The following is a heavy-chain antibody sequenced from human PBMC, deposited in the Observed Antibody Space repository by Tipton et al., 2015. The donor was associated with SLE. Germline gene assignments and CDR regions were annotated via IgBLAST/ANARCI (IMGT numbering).Heavy chain of an antibody. CDR2: ISYDESNK. Sequence: SLRLSCAASGFTFSSYGMYWVRQAPGKGLEWVAVISYDESNKYYADSVKGRFTISRDNSKNTLYLQMNSLRPEDTAVYYCARDVVGATEGLDYWGQGTLVTVSS. CDR3: ARDVVGATEGLDY. J-gene: IGHJ4*02. CDR1: GFTFSSYG. D-gene: IGHD1-26*01. V-gene: IGHV3-30*19.